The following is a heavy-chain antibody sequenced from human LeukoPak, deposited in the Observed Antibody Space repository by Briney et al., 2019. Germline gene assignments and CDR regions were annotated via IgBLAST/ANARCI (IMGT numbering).Heavy chain of an antibody. J-gene: IGHJ4*02. CDR2: IKQDGSEK. D-gene: IGHD4-17*01. Sequence: PGRSLRLSCAASGFTFSSYWMSWVRQAPGKGLEWVANIKQDGSEKYYVDSVKGRFTISRDNAKNSLYLQMNSLRAEDTAVYYCARLHDYGDLDYWGQGTLVTVSS. CDR1: GFTFSSYW. V-gene: IGHV3-7*03. CDR3: ARLHDYGDLDY.